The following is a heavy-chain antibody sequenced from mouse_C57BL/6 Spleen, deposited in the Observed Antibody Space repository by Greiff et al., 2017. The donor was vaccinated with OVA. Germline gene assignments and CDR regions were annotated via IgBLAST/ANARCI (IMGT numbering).Heavy chain of an antibody. V-gene: IGHV5-17*01. CDR1: GFTFSDYG. CDR3: ATGYYYAMDY. Sequence: VKLVESGGGLVKPGGSLKLSCAASGFTFSDYGMHWVRQAPEKGLEWVAYISSGSSTIYYADTVKGRFTISRDNAKNTLFLQMTSLRSEDTAMYYCATGYYYAMDYWGQGTSVTVSS. J-gene: IGHJ4*01. CDR2: ISSGSSTI.